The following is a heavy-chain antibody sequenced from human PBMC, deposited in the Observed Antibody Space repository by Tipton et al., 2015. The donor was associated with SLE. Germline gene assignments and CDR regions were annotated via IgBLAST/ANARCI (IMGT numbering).Heavy chain of an antibody. V-gene: IGHV3-48*01. CDR3: ARDLSGSYWSYYFDS. CDR2: ISSSSRTI. D-gene: IGHD1-26*01. CDR1: GFSFSSYS. Sequence: SLRLSCAASGFSFSSYSMKWVRQAPGKGLEWISYISSSSRTIYADSVRGRFTISRDDAQKSLYLLMNSLRAEDTAVYYCARDLSGSYWSYYFDSWGQGTLVTVSS. J-gene: IGHJ4*02.